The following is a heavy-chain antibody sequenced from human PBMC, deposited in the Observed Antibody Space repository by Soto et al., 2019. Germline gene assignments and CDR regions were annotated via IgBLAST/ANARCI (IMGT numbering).Heavy chain of an antibody. CDR3: ARASMDCSSTSCSIHYYYGMDV. D-gene: IGHD2-2*01. CDR1: GGSISSGGYY. V-gene: IGHV4-31*03. J-gene: IGHJ6*02. CDR2: IYYSGST. Sequence: SETLSLTCTVSGGSISSGGYYWSWIRQHPGKGLEWIGYIYYSGSTYYNPSLKSRVTISVDTSKNQFSLKLSSVTAADTAVYYCARASMDCSSTSCSIHYYYGMDVWGQGTTVTVSS.